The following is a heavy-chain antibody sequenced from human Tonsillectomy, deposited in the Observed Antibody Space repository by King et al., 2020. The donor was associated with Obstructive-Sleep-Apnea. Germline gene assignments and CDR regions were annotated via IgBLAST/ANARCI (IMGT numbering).Heavy chain of an antibody. J-gene: IGHJ6*02. D-gene: IGHD3-10*01. CDR1: GFTFDDYA. Sequence: DVQLVESGGGLVQPGRSLRLSCAASGFTFDDYAMHWVRQAPGKGLEGVSGISWNSGSIDYADSVKGRFTISRDNAKNSLYLQMNSLRAEDTALYYCAKDVYYGSGSYHGMDVWGQGTTVTVSS. CDR3: AKDVYYGSGSYHGMDV. V-gene: IGHV3-9*01. CDR2: ISWNSGSI.